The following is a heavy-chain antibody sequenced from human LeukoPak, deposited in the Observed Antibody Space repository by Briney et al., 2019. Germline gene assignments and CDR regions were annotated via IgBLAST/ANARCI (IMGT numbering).Heavy chain of an antibody. CDR3: AREHYYGSGSYTAFDI. Sequence: NSSETLSLTCTVSGGSVSSGSYYWRWIRQPPGKGLEWIGYIYYSGSTNYNPSLKSRVTISVDTSKNQFSLKLSSVTAADTAVYYCAREHYYGSGSYTAFDIWGQGTMVTVSS. CDR1: GGSVSSGSYY. J-gene: IGHJ3*02. V-gene: IGHV4-61*01. D-gene: IGHD3-10*01. CDR2: IYYSGST.